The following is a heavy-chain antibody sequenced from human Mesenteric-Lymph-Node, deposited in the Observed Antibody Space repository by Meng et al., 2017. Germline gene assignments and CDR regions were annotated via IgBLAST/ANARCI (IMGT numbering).Heavy chain of an antibody. CDR1: GYTFTGYY. CDR2: MNPNSGNT. Sequence: ASVKVSCKASGYTFTGYYMHWVRQAPGQGLEWMGWMNPNSGNTGYAQKFQGRVTMTRNTSISTAYMELSSLRSEDTAVYYCARGEGDSDYDYWGQGTLVTVSS. D-gene: IGHD5-12*01. J-gene: IGHJ4*02. CDR3: ARGEGDSDYDY. V-gene: IGHV1-8*02.